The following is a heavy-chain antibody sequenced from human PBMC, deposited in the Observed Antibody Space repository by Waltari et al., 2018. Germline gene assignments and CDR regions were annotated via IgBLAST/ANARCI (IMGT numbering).Heavy chain of an antibody. D-gene: IGHD3-10*01. J-gene: IGHJ4*02. V-gene: IGHV4-4*02. CDR2: TYHTGST. CDR1: GGSISTTNW. Sequence: QVQLQESGPGLVEPSLTLTLTCAISGGSISTTNWGNWVRQAPGKGLEWIGETYHTGSTHYNPFLKSRVSISVDKSKNQFSLMLTSVTAADTAVYFCARQPQYSTSGGYWGPGILVTVSS. CDR3: ARQPQYSTSGGY.